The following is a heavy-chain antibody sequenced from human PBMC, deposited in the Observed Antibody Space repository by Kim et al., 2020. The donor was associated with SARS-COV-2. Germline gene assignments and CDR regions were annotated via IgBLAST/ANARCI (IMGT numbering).Heavy chain of an antibody. Sequence: YAQKFQGRVTITADKSTSTAYMGLSSLRSEDTAVYYCARDNEQWLSAFDIWGQGTMVTVSS. CDR3: ARDNEQWLSAFDI. J-gene: IGHJ3*02. D-gene: IGHD6-19*01. V-gene: IGHV1-69*04.